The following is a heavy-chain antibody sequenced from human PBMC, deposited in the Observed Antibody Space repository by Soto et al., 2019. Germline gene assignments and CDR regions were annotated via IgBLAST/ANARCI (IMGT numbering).Heavy chain of an antibody. CDR2: THHSGTT. J-gene: IGHJ4*02. CDR3: AREGSGSSFFDY. Sequence: PSETLSLTCAVSGGSISSSNWWSWVRQPPGKGLEWIGETHHSGTTNYNPSLKSRVTISVDKSKNQFSLKLSSVTAADTAVYYCAREGSGSSFFDYWGQGTLVTVS. V-gene: IGHV4-4*02. CDR1: GGSISSSNW. D-gene: IGHD3-10*01.